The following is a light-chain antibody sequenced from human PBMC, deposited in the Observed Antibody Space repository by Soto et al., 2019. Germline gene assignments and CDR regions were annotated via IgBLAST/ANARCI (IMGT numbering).Light chain of an antibody. Sequence: LTQPPSASWTPGQRVTISCSGSSSNIGSNTVNWYQQLPGTAPKLVIYSNNQRPSGVPDRFSGSKSGTSASLAISGLQSEDEADYYCVAWDDSLNGYVVFGGGTKLTVL. CDR1: SSNIGSNT. CDR2: SNN. J-gene: IGLJ2*01. V-gene: IGLV1-44*01. CDR3: VAWDDSLNGYVV.